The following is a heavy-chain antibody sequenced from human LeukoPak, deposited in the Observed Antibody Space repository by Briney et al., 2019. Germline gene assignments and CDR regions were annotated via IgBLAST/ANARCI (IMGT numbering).Heavy chain of an antibody. CDR1: GGSFSGYY. CDR3: ARGLXIGSSHFDY. CDR2: INHSGST. J-gene: IGHJ4*02. V-gene: IGHV4-34*01. D-gene: IGHD6-6*01. Sequence: SETLSLTCAVYGGSFSGYYWSWIRQPPGKGLEWIGEINHSGSTNYNPSLKSRVTISVDTSKNQFSLKLSSVTAADTAVYYCARGLXIGSSHFDYWGQGTLVTVSS.